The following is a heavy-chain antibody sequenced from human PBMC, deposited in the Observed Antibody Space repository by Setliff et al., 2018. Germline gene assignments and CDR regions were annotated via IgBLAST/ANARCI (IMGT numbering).Heavy chain of an antibody. CDR2: ISNRGST. J-gene: IGHJ4*02. CDR3: ALSYHYPFYYDF. Sequence: PSETLSLTCTVSGDYISSQYWSWIRQPPGKGLEWIGYISNRGSTDYNPSLKSRVTISEDTSRSQFYLKLTSVTTADTALYYCALSYHYPFYYDFWGLGTLVTVSS. D-gene: IGHD3-16*02. CDR1: GDYISSQY. V-gene: IGHV4-59*11.